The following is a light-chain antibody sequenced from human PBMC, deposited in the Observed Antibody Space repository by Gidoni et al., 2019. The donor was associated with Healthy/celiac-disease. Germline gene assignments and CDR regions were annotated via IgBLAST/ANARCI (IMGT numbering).Light chain of an antibody. CDR2: DAS. CDR3: QQRSNWPPA. V-gene: IGKV3-11*01. Sequence: EIVLTQSPATLSLSPGERATLSCRASQSVSSYLAWYQQKPGQAPRLLIYDASNRATGIPDRFSGSGSGTDFTLTISSLEPEDFAVYYCQQRSNWPPAFXGXTKVEIK. CDR1: QSVSSY. J-gene: IGKJ4*01.